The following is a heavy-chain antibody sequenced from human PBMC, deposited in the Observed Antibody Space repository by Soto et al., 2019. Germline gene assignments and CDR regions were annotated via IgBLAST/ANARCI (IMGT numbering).Heavy chain of an antibody. J-gene: IGHJ4*02. Sequence: PGGSLRLSCAASGFTFSSYWMSWVRQAPGKGLEWVANIKQDGSEKYYVDSVKGRFTISRDNAKNSLYLQMNSLRAEDTAVYYCARDPTISGSYTPYYFDYWGQGTLVTVPS. CDR2: IKQDGSEK. D-gene: IGHD3-10*01. CDR1: GFTFSSYW. V-gene: IGHV3-7*01. CDR3: ARDPTISGSYTPYYFDY.